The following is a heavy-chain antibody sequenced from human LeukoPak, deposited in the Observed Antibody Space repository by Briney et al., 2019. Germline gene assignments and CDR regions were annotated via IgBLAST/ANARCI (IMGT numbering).Heavy chain of an antibody. CDR2: INPSGGST. J-gene: IGHJ4*02. CDR1: GGTFSSYA. CDR3: ARSRYYYFDY. D-gene: IGHD3-9*01. Sequence: ASVKVSCKASGGTFSSYAISWLRQAPGQGLEWMGIINPSGGSTSYAQKFQGRVTMTRDTSTSTVYMELSSLRSEDTAVYYCARSRYYYFDYWGQGTLVTVSS. V-gene: IGHV1-46*01.